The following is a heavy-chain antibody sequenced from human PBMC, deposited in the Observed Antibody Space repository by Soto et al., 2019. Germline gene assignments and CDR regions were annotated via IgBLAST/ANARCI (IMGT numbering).Heavy chain of an antibody. CDR3: ARDRRGGYVFVGYFDY. D-gene: IGHD5-12*01. V-gene: IGHV3-21*01. J-gene: IGHJ4*02. CDR1: GFTFSSYS. CDR2: ISSSSSYI. Sequence: GGSLRLSCAASGFTFSSYSMNWVRQAPGKGLEWVSSISSSSSYIYYADSVKGRFTISRDNAKNSLYLQMNSLRAEDTAVYYCARDRRGGYVFVGYFDYWGQGTLVTVSS.